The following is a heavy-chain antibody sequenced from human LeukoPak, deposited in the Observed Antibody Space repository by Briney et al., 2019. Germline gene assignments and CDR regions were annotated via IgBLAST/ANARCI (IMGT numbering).Heavy chain of an antibody. J-gene: IGHJ4*02. V-gene: IGHV4-34*01. Sequence: SETLSLTCAVYGGSFSGYYWSWIRQPPGKGLEWIGEINHSGSTNYNPSLKSRVTISVDTSKNQFSLKLSSVTAADTAVYYCARGRLRQEYSYGYFDYWGQGTLVTVSS. D-gene: IGHD5-18*01. CDR3: ARGRLRQEYSYGYFDY. CDR1: GGSFSGYY. CDR2: INHSGST.